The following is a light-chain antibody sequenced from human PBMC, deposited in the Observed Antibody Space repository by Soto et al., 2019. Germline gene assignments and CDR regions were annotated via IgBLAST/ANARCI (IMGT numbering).Light chain of an antibody. Sequence: DIQMTQSPSSLSASVGDRITITCQASQDISKYLIWYQQTPGKAPKFLIYEASNLERGVPSRFSGSGSGTDFTFPINSLQPDDIATYYCQQYHSLPFTFGPGTKLDIK. V-gene: IGKV1-33*01. CDR2: EAS. CDR3: QQYHSLPFT. CDR1: QDISKY. J-gene: IGKJ3*01.